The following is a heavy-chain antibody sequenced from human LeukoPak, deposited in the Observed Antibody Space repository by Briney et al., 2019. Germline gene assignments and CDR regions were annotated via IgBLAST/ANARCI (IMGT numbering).Heavy chain of an antibody. CDR2: MNHEGSET. J-gene: IGHJ4*02. CDR1: GFDFSGYW. CDR3: VRGGRATFDA. Sequence: GGSLGLSCAVSGFDFSGYWMTWVRQAPGKGLEWVATMNHEGSETYYLHSVKGRFTIFRDNAENSLYLLMNGLRPEDMALYYCVRGGRATFDAWGQGTLVTVSS. V-gene: IGHV3-7*01. D-gene: IGHD5-12*01.